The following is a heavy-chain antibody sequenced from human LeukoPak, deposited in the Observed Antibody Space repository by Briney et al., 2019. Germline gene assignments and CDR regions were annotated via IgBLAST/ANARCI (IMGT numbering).Heavy chain of an antibody. D-gene: IGHD2-2*01. CDR3: AGGYCSSTTCPFDY. V-gene: IGHV1-2*02. CDR1: GYTFTGYY. Sequence: GASVKGSCTASGYTFTGYYMHWVRQAPGQGLEWLGWINPNSGGTNYAQNFQGRVTMTRDTSISTAFMELSRLRSDDTAVYYCAGGYCSSTTCPFDYWGQGTLVTVSS. CDR2: INPNSGGT. J-gene: IGHJ4*02.